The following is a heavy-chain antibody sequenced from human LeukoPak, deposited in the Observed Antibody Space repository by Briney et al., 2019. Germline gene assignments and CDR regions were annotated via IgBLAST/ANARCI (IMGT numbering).Heavy chain of an antibody. J-gene: IGHJ4*02. D-gene: IGHD1-26*01. Sequence: GGSLRPSCAASGFTFSSYWMHWVRQAPGKGLVWVSRISSDGSSPSYADSVKGRFTTSRDNAKNTLYLQMNSLRAEDTAVYYCVRGSGSPGKYWGQGTLVTVSS. V-gene: IGHV3-74*01. CDR1: GFTFSSYW. CDR2: ISSDGSSP. CDR3: VRGSGSPGKY.